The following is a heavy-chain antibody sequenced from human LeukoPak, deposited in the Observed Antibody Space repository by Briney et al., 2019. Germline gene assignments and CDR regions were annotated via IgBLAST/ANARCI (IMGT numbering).Heavy chain of an antibody. CDR1: GFIVSGDF. V-gene: IGHV3-53*01. D-gene: IGHD1-26*01. Sequence: GGSLRLSCAASGFIVSGDFMSWVRQAPGKGLEWVSVIYSDGSTYYADSVKGRFTISRDNSKNTLDLQMTGLRAEDTAVNYYARERGRGRDSPWFDYWGQGTLVTVSS. CDR2: IYSDGST. CDR3: ARERGRGRDSPWFDY. J-gene: IGHJ4*02.